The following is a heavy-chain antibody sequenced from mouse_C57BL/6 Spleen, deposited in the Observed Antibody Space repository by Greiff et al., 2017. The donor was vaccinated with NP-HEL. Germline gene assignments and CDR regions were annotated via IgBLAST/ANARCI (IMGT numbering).Heavy chain of an antibody. Sequence: QVQLQQSGPELVKPGASVKISCKASGYAFSSSWMNWVKQRPGKGLEWIGRIYPGDGDTNYNGKFKGKATLTADKSSSTAYMQLSSLTSEDSAVYFCARGGYDGGGDYWGQGTTLTVSS. D-gene: IGHD2-2*01. V-gene: IGHV1-82*01. CDR2: IYPGDGDT. CDR3: ARGGYDGGGDY. CDR1: GYAFSSSW. J-gene: IGHJ2*01.